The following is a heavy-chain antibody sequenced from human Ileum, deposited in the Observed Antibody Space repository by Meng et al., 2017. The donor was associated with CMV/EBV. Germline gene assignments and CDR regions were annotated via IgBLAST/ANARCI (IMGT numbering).Heavy chain of an antibody. V-gene: IGHV3-23*01. CDR2: ISGSGGGGST. J-gene: IGHJ4*02. CDR1: GFTFSTYA. Sequence: GGSLRLSCAASGFTFSTYAMSWVRQAPGKGLEWVSGISGSGGGGSTYYADSVKGRFTISRDNSKNTLYLQMNSLRADDTAVYYCGKPFCSGGSCGWGQGTLVIVSS. CDR3: GKPFCSGGSCG. D-gene: IGHD2-15*01.